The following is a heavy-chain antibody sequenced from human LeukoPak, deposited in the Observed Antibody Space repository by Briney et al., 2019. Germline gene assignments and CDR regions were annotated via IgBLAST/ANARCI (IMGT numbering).Heavy chain of an antibody. CDR1: GYSISSGYY. J-gene: IGHJ4*02. CDR2: IYHSGST. V-gene: IGHV4-38-2*01. Sequence: SETLSLTCAVSGYSISSGYYWGWIRQPPAKGLEWIGSIYHSGSTYYNPSLKSRVTISVDTSKNQFSLKLSSVTAADTAVYYCARPTYYYDSSGYYYEVGFDYWGQGTLVTVSS. CDR3: ARPTYYYDSSGYYYEVGFDY. D-gene: IGHD3-22*01.